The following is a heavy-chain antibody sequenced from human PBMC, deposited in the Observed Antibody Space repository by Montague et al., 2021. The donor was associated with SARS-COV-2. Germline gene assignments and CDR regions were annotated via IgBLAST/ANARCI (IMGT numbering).Heavy chain of an antibody. CDR3: ARVGGITIFGVAQQYYYYMDV. CDR1: GGSISSYY. Sequence: SETLSLTCTVSGGSISSYYWSWIRQPAGKGLEWIRRIYTSGSTNXXPSLKSRVTMSVDTSKNQFSLKLSSVTAADTAVYYCARVGGITIFGVAQQYYYYMDVWGKGTTVTVSS. V-gene: IGHV4-4*07. D-gene: IGHD3-3*01. J-gene: IGHJ6*03. CDR2: IYTSGST.